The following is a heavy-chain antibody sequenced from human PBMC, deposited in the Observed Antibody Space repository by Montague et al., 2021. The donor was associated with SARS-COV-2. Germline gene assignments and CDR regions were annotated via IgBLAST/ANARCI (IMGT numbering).Heavy chain of an antibody. J-gene: IGHJ5*02. V-gene: IGHV4-39*01. Sequence: SETLSLTCSVSGGPFSSTSFYWGWIRQSPGKGLEWVANFYYNGXTXYXXXXKXRVTLSVDPSTNQFFLKLSSVTAADTAVYYCARQKMGSVTIFGVVMHDRWFDPWGQGTLVTVSS. CDR1: GGPFSSTSFY. CDR2: FYYNGXT. D-gene: IGHD3-3*01. CDR3: ARQKMGSVTIFGVVMHDRWFDP.